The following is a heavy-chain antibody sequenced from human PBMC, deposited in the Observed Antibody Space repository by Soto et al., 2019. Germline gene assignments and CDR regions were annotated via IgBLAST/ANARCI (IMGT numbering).Heavy chain of an antibody. V-gene: IGHV4-59*01. J-gene: IGHJ6*04. Sequence: PSETLPLTCTVSGGSISSYYWSWIRQPPGKGLEWIGYIYYSGSTNYNPSLKSRVTISVDTSKNQFSLKLSSVTAADTAVYYCASGSSNYCSGGSCYSDAYYYYGMDVWGNGTTVTV. CDR2: IYYSGST. CDR3: ASGSSNYCSGGSCYSDAYYYYGMDV. CDR1: GGSISSYY. D-gene: IGHD2-15*01.